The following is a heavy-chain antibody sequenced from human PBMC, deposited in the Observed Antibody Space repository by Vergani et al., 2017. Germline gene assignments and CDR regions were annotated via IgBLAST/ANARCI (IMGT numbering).Heavy chain of an antibody. CDR2: IHYSGST. J-gene: IGHJ5*02. Sequence: QLQLPESGPGLVKPSETLSLTCTVSGGSISSSSYYWGWIRQPPGKGLGWIGSIHYSGSTYYNPSLKSRVTISVDTSKTQFSLKLSYVTAADTAVYYCAREIVVVPAAQDWFDPWGQGTPVTVSS. CDR1: GGSISSSSYY. CDR3: AREIVVVPAAQDWFDP. D-gene: IGHD2-2*01. V-gene: IGHV4-39*07.